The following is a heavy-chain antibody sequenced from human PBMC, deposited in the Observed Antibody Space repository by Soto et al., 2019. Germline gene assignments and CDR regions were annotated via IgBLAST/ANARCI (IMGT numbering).Heavy chain of an antibody. Sequence: ASVKVSCKASGYTLTRYSIHWVRQAPGQRLEWMGWINAGNGNTKFSQKFQGRVTITRDTSASTAYMELRGLRSEDTAVYYCAILGTYYFDNSDDYFDFWGQGTLVTVSS. CDR2: INAGNGNT. D-gene: IGHD3-22*01. CDR1: GYTLTRYS. CDR3: AILGTYYFDNSDDYFDF. J-gene: IGHJ4*02. V-gene: IGHV1-3*01.